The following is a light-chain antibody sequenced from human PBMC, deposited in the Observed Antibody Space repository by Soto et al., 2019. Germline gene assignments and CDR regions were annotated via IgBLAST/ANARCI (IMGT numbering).Light chain of an antibody. J-gene: IGLJ1*01. V-gene: IGLV2-18*02. CDR2: EVN. CDR3: NSFTTSTNYV. Sequence: QSALSQPASVSWSPGHSITISCTGTSSDIGSYNRVSWYQQPPGTAPKLIIYEVNNRPSGVPDRFSGSKSGNTASLTISGLQAEEEADYYCNSFTTSTNYVFGTGTKVTVL. CDR1: SSDIGSYNR.